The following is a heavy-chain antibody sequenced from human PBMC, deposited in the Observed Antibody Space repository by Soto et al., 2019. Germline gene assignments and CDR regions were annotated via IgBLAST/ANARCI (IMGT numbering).Heavy chain of an antibody. D-gene: IGHD4-17*01. Sequence: SETLSLTCTVSGGSIGSYHWSWVRQPPGKGLEWIASVYYTGTTNYNPSLGSRVTISIDAPENQISLKLTSVTAADTAFYYCARDTVLTGMFDLWGQGTLVTVS. J-gene: IGHJ5*02. CDR1: GGSIGSYH. CDR2: VYYTGTT. CDR3: ARDTVLTGMFDL. V-gene: IGHV4-59*01.